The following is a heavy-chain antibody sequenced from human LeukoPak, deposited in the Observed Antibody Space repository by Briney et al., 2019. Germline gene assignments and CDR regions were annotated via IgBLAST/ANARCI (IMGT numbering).Heavy chain of an antibody. D-gene: IGHD3/OR15-3a*01. J-gene: IGHJ6*03. CDR3: ARGVSGVGYDSWSGPRHGDGYYYHYMDV. Sequence: PSETLSLTCSVSGGSIRSHYWTWIRQSPGKGLEWIGYIYYSGRTKYNPSLKSRVTISVDTSKKQFSLKLSSMIGADTAVYYCARGVSGVGYDSWSGPRHGDGYYYHYMDVWGKGTTVTVSS. CDR2: IYYSGRT. CDR1: GGSIRSHY. V-gene: IGHV4-59*11.